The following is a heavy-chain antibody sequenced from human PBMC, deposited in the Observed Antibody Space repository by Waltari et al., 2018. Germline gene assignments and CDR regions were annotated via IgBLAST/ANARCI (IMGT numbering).Heavy chain of an antibody. CDR3: ARGRGDGWNVNTFDV. D-gene: IGHD1-1*01. J-gene: IGHJ3*01. CDR1: GGTFSTYS. CDR2: IVPDIGNT. V-gene: IGHV1-69*04. Sequence: QVQLVQSGAVMKKPGSSVKVSCKASGGTFSTYSVSWVRQAPGQGLEWLGRIVPDIGNTNFNQKLGGRFTITVDKSTTTAYMQRNRLRFEDTAMYFCARGRGDGWNVNTFDVWGQGTMVTVSA.